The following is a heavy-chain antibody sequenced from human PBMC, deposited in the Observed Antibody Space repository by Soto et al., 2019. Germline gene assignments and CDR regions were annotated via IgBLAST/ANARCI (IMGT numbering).Heavy chain of an antibody. CDR1: GFTFSSYS. V-gene: IGHV3-21*01. CDR2: ISSSSSYI. D-gene: IGHD6-19*01. J-gene: IGHJ6*02. Sequence: PGGSLRLSCAASGFTFSSYSMNWVRQAPGKGLEWVSSISSSSSYIYYADSVKGRFTISRDNAKNSLYLQMNSLRAEDTAVYYCARDNRVSSASIAVAGTYYYYGMDVWGQGTTVTVSS. CDR3: ARDNRVSSASIAVAGTYYYYGMDV.